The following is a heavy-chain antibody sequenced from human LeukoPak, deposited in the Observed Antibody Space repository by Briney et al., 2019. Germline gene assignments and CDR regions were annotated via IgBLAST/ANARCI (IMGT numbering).Heavy chain of an antibody. CDR2: IRYDGSNK. J-gene: IGHJ6*03. CDR1: GFTFSSYG. CDR3: AKGAGSYYNYYYYYYMDV. D-gene: IGHD3-10*01. Sequence: GGSLRLSCAASGFTFSSYGMHWVRQAPGKGLEWVAFIRYDGSNKYYADSVKGRFTISRDNSKNTLYLQMNSLRAEDTAVYYCAKGAGSYYNYYYYYYMDVWGKGTTVTISS. V-gene: IGHV3-30*02.